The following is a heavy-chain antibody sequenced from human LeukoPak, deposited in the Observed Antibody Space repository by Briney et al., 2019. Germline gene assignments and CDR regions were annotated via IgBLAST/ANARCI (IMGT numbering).Heavy chain of an antibody. V-gene: IGHV3-23*01. CDR2: ISGGGRST. CDR1: GFTFSSYG. J-gene: IGHJ4*02. CDR3: ARERYFDY. Sequence: QAGGSLRLSCAASGFTFSSYGMHWVRQAPGKGLEWVSTISGGGRSTDYADSVKGLFTISRDNSKNTLYLQMNSLRAEDTAVYYCARERYFDYWGQGTLVTVSS.